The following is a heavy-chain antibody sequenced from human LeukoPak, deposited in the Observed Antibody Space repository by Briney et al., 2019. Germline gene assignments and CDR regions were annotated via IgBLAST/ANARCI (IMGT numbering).Heavy chain of an antibody. J-gene: IGHJ6*03. V-gene: IGHV3-23*01. D-gene: IGHD4-11*01. Sequence: GGSLRLSCAASGFTFSSYAMNWVRQAPGKGLEWVSGINSSGGGTYYADSVKGRFTISRDNSKNSLYLQMNSLRAEDTAVYYCARDIPDDYSTSHYYYYYMDVWGKGTTVTVSS. CDR2: INSSGGGT. CDR1: GFTFSSYA. CDR3: ARDIPDDYSTSHYYYYYMDV.